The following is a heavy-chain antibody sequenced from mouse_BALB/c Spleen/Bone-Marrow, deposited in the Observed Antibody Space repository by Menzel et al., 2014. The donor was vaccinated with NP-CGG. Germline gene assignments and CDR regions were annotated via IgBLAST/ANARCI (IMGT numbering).Heavy chain of an antibody. J-gene: IGHJ2*01. CDR3: ASYIYGYYFDY. D-gene: IGHD1-1*01. Sequence: VQLQQSGAELVKPGASVKLSCTASGFNIKDTYMHWVKQRPEQGLEWIGRIDPANVNTKYDPKFQGKATITADTSSNTHYLQLSSLTSEDTAVYYCASYIYGYYFDYWGQGPTLTVSS. CDR2: IDPANVNT. CDR1: GFNIKDTY. V-gene: IGHV14-3*02.